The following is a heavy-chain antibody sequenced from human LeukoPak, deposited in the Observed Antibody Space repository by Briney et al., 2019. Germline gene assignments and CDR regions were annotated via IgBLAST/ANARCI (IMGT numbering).Heavy chain of an antibody. CDR3: ARQGSGSGSYHSDY. CDR1: GYIFTSYW. J-gene: IGHJ4*02. Sequence: GGSLQISCKGSGYIFTSYWIGWVRQMPGKGLEWMGIIYPGDCDTRYSPSFQGQVTISADKSISTAYLQWSSLKVSDTAMYYCARQGSGSGSYHSDYWGQGTLVTVSS. CDR2: IYPGDCDT. V-gene: IGHV5-51*01. D-gene: IGHD3-10*01.